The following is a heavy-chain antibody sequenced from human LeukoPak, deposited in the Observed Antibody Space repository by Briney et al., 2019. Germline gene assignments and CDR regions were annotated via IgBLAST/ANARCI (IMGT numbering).Heavy chain of an antibody. CDR3: ARESTMVRGVITQHFDY. CDR2: ISSSSSYI. Sequence: GGSLRLSCAASGFTFSSYSINWVRQAPGKGLEWVSSISSSSSYIYYADSVKGRFTISRDNAKNSLYLQMNSLRAEDTAVYYCARESTMVRGVITQHFDYWGQGTLVTVSS. J-gene: IGHJ4*02. D-gene: IGHD3-10*01. CDR1: GFTFSSYS. V-gene: IGHV3-21*01.